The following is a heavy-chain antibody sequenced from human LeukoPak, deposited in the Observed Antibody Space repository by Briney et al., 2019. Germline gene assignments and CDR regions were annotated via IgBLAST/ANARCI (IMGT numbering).Heavy chain of an antibody. CDR3: ARDHSNWNYAPDF. CDR2: ISASNGNT. Sequence: GASVKVSCKASGYTFTRYGISWVRQAPGQWLQWLGWISASNGNTNYAQKFRDRVTMSTDTSTGTAYLDVRSLTSDDTAVYYCARDHSNWNYAPDFWGQGTLVIVSS. V-gene: IGHV1-18*01. J-gene: IGHJ4*02. D-gene: IGHD1-7*01. CDR1: GYTFTRYG.